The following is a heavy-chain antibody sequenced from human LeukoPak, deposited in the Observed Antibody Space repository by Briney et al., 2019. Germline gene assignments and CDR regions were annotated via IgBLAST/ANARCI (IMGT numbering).Heavy chain of an antibody. J-gene: IGHJ1*01. CDR1: GGSISSSSYY. CDR2: IYYSGSA. D-gene: IGHD3-22*01. CDR3: ASGYYYDSSGYYYGFQH. Sequence: PSETLSLTCTVSGGSISSSSYYWGWIRQPPGKGLEWIGSIYYSGSAYYNPSLKSRVTISVDTSKNQFSLKLSSVTAADTAVYYCASGYYYDSSGYYYGFQHWGQGTLVTVSS. V-gene: IGHV4-39*07.